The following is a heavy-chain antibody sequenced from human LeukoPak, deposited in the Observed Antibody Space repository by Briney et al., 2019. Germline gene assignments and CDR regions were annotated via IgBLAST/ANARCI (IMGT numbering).Heavy chain of an antibody. CDR2: IIPIFGTA. D-gene: IGHD5-24*01. V-gene: IGHV1-69*13. CDR1: GGTFSSYA. Sequence: GASVKVSFKASGGTFSSYAISWVRQAPGQGLEWMGGIIPIFGTANYAQKFQGRVTITADESTSTAYMELSSLRSEDTAVYYCARDDRGMATYYGMDVWGQGTTVTVSS. J-gene: IGHJ6*02. CDR3: ARDDRGMATYYGMDV.